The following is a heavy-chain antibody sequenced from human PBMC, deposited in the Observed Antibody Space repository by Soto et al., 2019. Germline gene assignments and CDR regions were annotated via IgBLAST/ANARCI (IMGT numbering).Heavy chain of an antibody. Sequence: QVQLQESGPGLMKPSETLSLTCTVSGGSISSYYWSWIRQPPGKGLECIGYMYYSGRTNYNPSLKSRVTISVDTSKNQFSLKLSSVTAADTAVYYCARGMYCSGGSCYSHWLDPWGQGTLVTVSS. CDR3: ARGMYCSGGSCYSHWLDP. J-gene: IGHJ5*02. CDR2: MYYSGRT. V-gene: IGHV4-59*01. D-gene: IGHD2-15*01. CDR1: GGSISSYY.